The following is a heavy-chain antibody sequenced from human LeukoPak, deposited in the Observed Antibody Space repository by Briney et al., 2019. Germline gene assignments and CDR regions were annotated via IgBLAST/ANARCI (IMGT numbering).Heavy chain of an antibody. CDR2: INYNGDII. D-gene: IGHD1-26*01. CDR3: ARGWGGTYSIDY. V-gene: IGHV3-20*04. CDR1: GFMFDDYG. Sequence: GGSLRLSCAASGFMFDDYGMSWVRQTPGKGLEWVSGINYNGDIIHYADSVQGRFTISRDNAKNSLSLQMSSLRAEDTALYYCARGWGGTYSIDYWDQGTPVTVTS. J-gene: IGHJ4*02.